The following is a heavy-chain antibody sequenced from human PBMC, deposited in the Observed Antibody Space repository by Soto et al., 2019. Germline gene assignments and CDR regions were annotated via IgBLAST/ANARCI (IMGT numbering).Heavy chain of an antibody. V-gene: IGHV1-2*02. CDR3: ARNMDYYYGPGSGNGHGF. Sequence: QVQLVQSGAEMQEPGDSVRVSCEASGYTFTSYYIHWVRQAPGQGLEWMGWINPKFGDTTYAQDFQGRVSMTRDMSISTVYMELSRLTSDDTAIYYCARNMDYYYGPGSGNGHGFWGQGTTVTVFS. J-gene: IGHJ6*02. D-gene: IGHD3-10*01. CDR1: GYTFTSYY. CDR2: INPKFGDT.